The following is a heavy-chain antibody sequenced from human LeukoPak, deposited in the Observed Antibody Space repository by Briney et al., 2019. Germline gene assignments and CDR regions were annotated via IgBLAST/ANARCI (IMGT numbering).Heavy chain of an antibody. D-gene: IGHD5-24*01. Sequence: GGSLRLSCAASGFTFSSYEMNWVRQAPRKGLEWVSYISSSGSTIYYADSVKGRFTISRDNAKNSLYLQMNSLRAEDTAVYYCARDARPGWRDYFDYWGQGTLVTVSS. CDR1: GFTFSSYE. CDR3: ARDARPGWRDYFDY. V-gene: IGHV3-48*03. CDR2: ISSSGSTI. J-gene: IGHJ4*02.